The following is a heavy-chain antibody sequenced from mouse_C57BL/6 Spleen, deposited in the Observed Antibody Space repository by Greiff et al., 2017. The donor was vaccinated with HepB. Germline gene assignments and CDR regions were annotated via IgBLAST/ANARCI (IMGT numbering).Heavy chain of an antibody. CDR3: ASYDYEGWFAY. CDR1: GYTFTSYD. Sequence: VKLQESGPELVKPGASVKLSCKASGYTFTSYDINWVKQRPGQGLEWIGWIYPRDGSTKYNEKFKGKATLTVDTSSSTAYMELHSLTSEDSAVYFCASYDYEGWFAYWGQGTLVTVSA. D-gene: IGHD2-4*01. CDR2: IYPRDGST. V-gene: IGHV1-85*01. J-gene: IGHJ3*01.